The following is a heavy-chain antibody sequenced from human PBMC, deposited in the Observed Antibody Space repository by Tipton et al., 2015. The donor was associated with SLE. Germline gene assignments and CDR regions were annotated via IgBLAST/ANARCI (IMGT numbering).Heavy chain of an antibody. CDR1: GGSFSGYY. V-gene: IGHV4-34*01. J-gene: IGHJ5*02. CDR3: ARDRFHGWFDP. Sequence: TLSLTCAVYGGSFSGYYWSWIRQPPGKGLEWIGEINHSGSTNYNPSLKSRVTISVDTSKNQFSLKLSSVTAADTAVYYCARDRFHGWFDPWGQGTLVTVSS. CDR2: INHSGST.